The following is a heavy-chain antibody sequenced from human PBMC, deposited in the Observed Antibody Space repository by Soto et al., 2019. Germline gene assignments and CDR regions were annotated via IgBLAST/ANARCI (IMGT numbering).Heavy chain of an antibody. CDR2: IIPIFGTA. CDR1: GGTFSSYA. J-gene: IGHJ3*02. D-gene: IGHD5-12*01. CDR3: ASRRGYSGYASAFDI. V-gene: IGHV1-69*13. Sequence: SVKVSCKASGGTFSSYAISWVRQAPGQGLEWMGGIIPIFGTANYAQKFQGRVTITADESTSTAYMELSSLRSEDTAVYYCASRRGYSGYASAFDIWGQGTMVTVSS.